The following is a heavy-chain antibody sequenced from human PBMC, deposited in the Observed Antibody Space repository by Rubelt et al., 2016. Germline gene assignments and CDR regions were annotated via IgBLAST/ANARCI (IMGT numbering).Heavy chain of an antibody. CDR3: ARDVDTAMVTSSDY. CDR2: INPNSGGT. J-gene: IGHJ4*02. Sequence: GASVKVSCKASGYTFTGYYMHWVRQAPGQGLEWMGWINPNSGGTNYAQKFQGRVTMTRDTSISTAYMERSRLRSDDTAVYYCARDVDTAMVTSSDYWGQGTLVTVSS. V-gene: IGHV1-2*02. D-gene: IGHD5-18*01. CDR1: GYTFTGYY.